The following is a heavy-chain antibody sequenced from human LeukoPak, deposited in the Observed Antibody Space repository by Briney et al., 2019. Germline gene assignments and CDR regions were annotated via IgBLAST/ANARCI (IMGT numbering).Heavy chain of an antibody. Sequence: ASVKVSCKASGGTFSSYAISWVRQAPGQGLEWMGGIIPIFGTANYAQKFQGRVTITADESTSTAYMELSSLRSEDTAVYYCARALRFLEWLFSGWGQGTLVTVSS. CDR3: ARALRFLEWLFSG. D-gene: IGHD3-3*01. CDR2: IIPIFGTA. V-gene: IGHV1-69*13. J-gene: IGHJ4*02. CDR1: GGTFSSYA.